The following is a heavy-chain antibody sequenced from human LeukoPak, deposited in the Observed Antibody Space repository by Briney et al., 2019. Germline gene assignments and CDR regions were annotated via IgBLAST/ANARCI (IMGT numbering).Heavy chain of an antibody. Sequence: GGSLRLSCAASGFTFSSYGMHWVRQAPGKGLEWVAVISYDGSNKYYAASVKGRFTISRDNAKNSLYLRMNSLRAEDTAVYYCATFASNLSEWELHPHNWFDPWGQGTLVTVSS. J-gene: IGHJ5*02. CDR1: GFTFSSYG. CDR3: ATFASNLSEWELHPHNWFDP. D-gene: IGHD1-26*01. CDR2: ISYDGSNK. V-gene: IGHV3-30*03.